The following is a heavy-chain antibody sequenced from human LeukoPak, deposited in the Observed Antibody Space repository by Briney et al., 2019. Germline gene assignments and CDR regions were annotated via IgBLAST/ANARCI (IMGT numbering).Heavy chain of an antibody. Sequence: GGSLRLSCAASGFTFSVYAMSWVRQAPGKGLEWVSAIGVNTYYTDSVKGRFTISRDNAKNTLYLQMNRLSAEDTALYYCARDTDPLGAPSENGDFFDCWGQGTLVTVSS. V-gene: IGHV3-23*01. D-gene: IGHD3-16*01. J-gene: IGHJ4*02. CDR3: ARDTDPLGAPSENGDFFDC. CDR2: IGVNT. CDR1: GFTFSVYA.